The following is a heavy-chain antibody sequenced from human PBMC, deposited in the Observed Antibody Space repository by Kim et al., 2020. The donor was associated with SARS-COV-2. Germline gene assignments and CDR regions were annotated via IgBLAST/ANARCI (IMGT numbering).Heavy chain of an antibody. J-gene: IGHJ4*02. D-gene: IGHD1-26*01. Sequence: GGSLRLSCAASGFTFSSYAMSWVRQAPGKGLEWVSGISGSGGSTYYADSVKGRFTISRDNSKNTLYLQMNSLRAEDTAVYYCAKDSSVGGATTGLFDYWGQGTLVTVSS. CDR3: AKDSSVGGATTGLFDY. CDR1: GFTFSSYA. CDR2: ISGSGGST. V-gene: IGHV3-23*01.